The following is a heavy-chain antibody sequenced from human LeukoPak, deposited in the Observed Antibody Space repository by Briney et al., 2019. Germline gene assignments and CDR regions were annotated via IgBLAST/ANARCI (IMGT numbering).Heavy chain of an antibody. CDR3: AREGDMERLGVFDI. CDR2: ISSDGSST. D-gene: IGHD1-1*01. V-gene: IGHV3-74*01. Sequence: PGGSLRLSCAASGSTFSSYWMHWVRQAPGKGLVWVSRISSDGSSTSYADSVKGRFTISRDNAKNTLYLQMNSLRAEETAVYYCAREGDMERLGVFDIWGQGTMVTVSS. CDR1: GSTFSSYW. J-gene: IGHJ3*02.